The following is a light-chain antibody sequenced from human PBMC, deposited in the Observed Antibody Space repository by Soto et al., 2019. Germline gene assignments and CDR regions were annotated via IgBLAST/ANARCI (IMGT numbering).Light chain of an antibody. J-gene: IGLJ1*01. CDR3: QTWGTGIHYV. CDR1: SGHSSYA. CDR2: LNSDGSH. V-gene: IGLV4-69*01. Sequence: QLVLTQSPSASASLGASVKLTCTLSSGHSSYAIAWHQQQPEKGPRYLMKLNSDGSHSKGDGIPDRFAGSGSGAERYLTISGLHSEDEADDYCQTWGTGIHYVFGTGTKLTVL.